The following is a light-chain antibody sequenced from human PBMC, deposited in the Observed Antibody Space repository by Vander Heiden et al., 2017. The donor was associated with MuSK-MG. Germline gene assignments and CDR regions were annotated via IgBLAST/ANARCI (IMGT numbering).Light chain of an antibody. Sequence: EIVLTQSPATLSLSPGERATLSCRASQSVSSYLAWYQQKPGQAPRLLIYDASNRATGIPARFSRSGSGTDFTLTISSLEPEDFAVYYCQQRSNWLFTFGHGTKVDIK. V-gene: IGKV3-11*01. CDR2: DAS. CDR1: QSVSSY. CDR3: QQRSNWLFT. J-gene: IGKJ3*01.